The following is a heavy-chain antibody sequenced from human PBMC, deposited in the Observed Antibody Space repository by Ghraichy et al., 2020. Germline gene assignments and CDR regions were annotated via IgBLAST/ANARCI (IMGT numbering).Heavy chain of an antibody. CDR2: ISSSSSYI. CDR1: GFTFSSYS. D-gene: IGHD1-14*01. CDR3: AREPPKPAGYYYYGMDV. V-gene: IGHV3-21*01. Sequence: GGSLRLSCAASGFTFSSYSMNWVRQAPGKGLEWVSSISSSSSYIYYADSVKGRFTISRDNAKNSLYLQMNSLRAEDTAVYYCAREPPKPAGYYYYGMDVWGQGTTVTVSS. J-gene: IGHJ6*02.